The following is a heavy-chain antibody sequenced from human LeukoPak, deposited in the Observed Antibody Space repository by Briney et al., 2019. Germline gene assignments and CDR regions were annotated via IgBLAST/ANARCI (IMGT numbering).Heavy chain of an antibody. J-gene: IGHJ4*02. D-gene: IGHD5-18*01. CDR3: ARHEYTAMVIPFDY. CDR2: TYYSGST. CDR1: GGSLSSSSYY. V-gene: IGHV4-39*01. Sequence: SETLSLTRTVSGGSLSSSSYYWGWIRQPPGKGLGWIGSTYYSGSTYYNPSPNSRVTISVDTSKNQFSLKLSSVTAADTAVYYCARHEYTAMVIPFDYWGQGTLVTVSS.